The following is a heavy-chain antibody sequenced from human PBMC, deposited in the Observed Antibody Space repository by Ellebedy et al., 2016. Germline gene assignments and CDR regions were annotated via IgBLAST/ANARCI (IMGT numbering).Heavy chain of an antibody. V-gene: IGHV3-11*01. J-gene: IGHJ4*02. CDR1: GFTFSYNY. D-gene: IGHD6-13*01. CDR3: VRGGYSSIWYADY. Sequence: GGSLRLXXAASGFTFSYNYMSWIRQAPGKGLEWVSYISGSGITIYYADSVQGRFTISRDNAKNSLFLDMDSLRAEDTAVYYCVRGGYSSIWYADYWGQGTLVTVSS. CDR2: ISGSGITI.